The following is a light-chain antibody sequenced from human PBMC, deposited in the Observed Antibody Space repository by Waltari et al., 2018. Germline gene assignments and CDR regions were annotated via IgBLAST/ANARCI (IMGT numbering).Light chain of an antibody. J-gene: IGKJ4*01. V-gene: IGKV3-11*01. CDR1: QSVSSH. Sequence: EIVLTQSPATLSLSPGERATLSYRASQSVSSHLAWYQQKLGQAPRLLIYDASNRATGIPARFSGSGSGTDFTLTISSLEVDDFAVYYCQQRSSWPTFGGGTKVEIK. CDR3: QQRSSWPT. CDR2: DAS.